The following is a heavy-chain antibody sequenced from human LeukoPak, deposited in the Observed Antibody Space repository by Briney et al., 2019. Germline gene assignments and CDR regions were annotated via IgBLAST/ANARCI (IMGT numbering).Heavy chain of an antibody. CDR1: GFTVSSNY. Sequence: QTGGSLRLSCAASGFTVSSNYMSWVRQAPGKGLEWVSVIYSGGSTYYADSVKGRFTISRDNSKNTLYLQMNSLRAEDTAVYYCAGPVRRDGYNLGFQHWGQGTLVTVSS. V-gene: IGHV3-53*05. CDR2: IYSGGST. CDR3: AGPVRRDGYNLGFQH. D-gene: IGHD5-24*01. J-gene: IGHJ1*01.